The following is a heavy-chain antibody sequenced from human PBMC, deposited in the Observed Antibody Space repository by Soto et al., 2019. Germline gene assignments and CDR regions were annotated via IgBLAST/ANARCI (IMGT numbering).Heavy chain of an antibody. Sequence: EVQLLESGGNLVQPGGSLRLSCAASGLNFSTYGMSWVRQAPGKGLEWVSGISHSGGSTYYADSVKGRLTISRDNSKNTLYLEMNSLRTEDTATYYCAKGSSGYLYDGIVVWGQGTTVTVSS. V-gene: IGHV3-23*01. CDR1: GLNFSTYG. CDR2: ISHSGGST. D-gene: IGHD3-22*01. J-gene: IGHJ6*02. CDR3: AKGSSGYLYDGIVV.